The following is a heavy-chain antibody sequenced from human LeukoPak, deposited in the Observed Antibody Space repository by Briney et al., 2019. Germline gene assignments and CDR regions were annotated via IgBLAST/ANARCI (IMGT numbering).Heavy chain of an antibody. Sequence: SQTLSLTCAISGDSVSSNSAAWNWIRQSPSRGLEWLGRTYYRSKWYNDYAVSVKSRITINPDTSKNQFSLQLNSVTPEDTAVYYCARSHYDFWSGPAPTMDVWGKGTTVTVSS. V-gene: IGHV6-1*01. CDR3: ARSHYDFWSGPAPTMDV. CDR1: GDSVSSNSAA. D-gene: IGHD3-3*01. J-gene: IGHJ6*04. CDR2: TYYRSKWYN.